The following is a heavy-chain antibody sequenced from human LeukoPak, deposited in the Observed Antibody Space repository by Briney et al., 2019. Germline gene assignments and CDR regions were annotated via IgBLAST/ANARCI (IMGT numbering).Heavy chain of an antibody. CDR1: GFTFSSYA. Sequence: GGSLRLSCAASGFTFSSYAMSWVRQAPGKGLEWVSAISGSGGSTYYADSVKGRFTISRDNAKNSLYLQMNSLRAEDTAVYYCARVLERYCSSTSCRPDYYGMDVWGQGTTVTVSS. J-gene: IGHJ6*02. CDR3: ARVLERYCSSTSCRPDYYGMDV. V-gene: IGHV3-23*01. D-gene: IGHD2-2*01. CDR2: ISGSGGST.